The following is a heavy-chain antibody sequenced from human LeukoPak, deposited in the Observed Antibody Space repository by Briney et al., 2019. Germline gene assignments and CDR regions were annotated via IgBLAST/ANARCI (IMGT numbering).Heavy chain of an antibody. CDR3: ARDVRYSSSSQFDY. V-gene: IGHV4-31*03. J-gene: IGHJ4*02. D-gene: IGHD6-6*01. CDR2: IYYSGST. CDR1: GGSISSGGYY. Sequence: PSETLSLTCTVSGGSISSGGYYWSWIRQHPGKGLEWIGYIYYSGSTYYNPSLKSRVTISVDMSKNQFSLKLSSVTAADTAVYYCARDVRYSSSSQFDYWGQGTLVTVSS.